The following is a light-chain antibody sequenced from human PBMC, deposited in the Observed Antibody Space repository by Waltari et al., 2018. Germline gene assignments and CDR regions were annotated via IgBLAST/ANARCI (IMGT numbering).Light chain of an antibody. Sequence: QSALTQPASVSGSPRQSITIPCTGTSSDIGTYTFVSWYQHHPGKGPQLIIYEGTKRPSVVVTRFSGSKSGNTASLTISGLQAEDDADYYCCTYAGSRSYVFGTGTKVTVL. CDR1: SSDIGTYTF. CDR2: EGT. J-gene: IGLJ1*01. CDR3: CTYAGSRSYV. V-gene: IGLV2-23*01.